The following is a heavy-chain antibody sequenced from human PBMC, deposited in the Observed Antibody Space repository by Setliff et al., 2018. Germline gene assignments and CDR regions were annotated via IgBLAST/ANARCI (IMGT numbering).Heavy chain of an antibody. D-gene: IGHD3-22*01. J-gene: IGHJ3*02. CDR3: ARDRRNYYDSSGYRAFDI. CDR2: MYYSGGT. V-gene: IGHV4-39*02. Sequence: SETLSLTCTVSGGSISSSRYFWGWIRQPPGKGLEWIGSMYYSGGTYYNPSLKSRVTVSVDTSKNQFSLKLSSVTAADTAVYYCARDRRNYYDSSGYRAFDIWGQGAMVTVS. CDR1: GGSISSSRYF.